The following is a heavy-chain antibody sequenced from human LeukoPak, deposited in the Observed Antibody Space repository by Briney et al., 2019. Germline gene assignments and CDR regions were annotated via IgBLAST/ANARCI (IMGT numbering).Heavy chain of an antibody. J-gene: IGHJ4*02. D-gene: IGHD2-8*02. V-gene: IGHV1-46*01. CDR1: GYTFTSHY. CDR2: INPSGGST. Sequence: ASMKISRKASGYTFTSHYVHWVRQAPGQGPEWMGMINPSGGSTSYSQKFQGRVTMTRDTSTTTLYMDLSSLRSEDTAVYYCARSPITNIWYYFDYWGQGTLVTVSS. CDR3: ARSPITNIWYYFDY.